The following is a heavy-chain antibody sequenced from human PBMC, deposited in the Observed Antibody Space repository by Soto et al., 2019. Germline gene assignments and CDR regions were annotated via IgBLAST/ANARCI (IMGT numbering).Heavy chain of an antibody. J-gene: IGHJ5*02. V-gene: IGHV1-69*13. D-gene: IGHD2-2*01. CDR2: IIPIFGTA. CDR3: ARADLGYCSSTSCYSLVSWFDP. CDR1: GGTFSSYA. Sequence: GASVKVSCKASGGTFSSYAISWVRQAPGQGLEWMGGIIPIFGTANYAQKFQGRVTITADESTSTAYMDLSSLRSEDTAVYYCARADLGYCSSTSCYSLVSWFDPWGQGTLVTVSS.